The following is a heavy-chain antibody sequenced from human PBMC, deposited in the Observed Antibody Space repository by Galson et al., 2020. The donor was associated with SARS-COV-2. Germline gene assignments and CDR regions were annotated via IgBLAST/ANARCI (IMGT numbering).Heavy chain of an antibody. J-gene: IGHJ4*01. CDR3: ARDGPDYRSSYFDN. CDR1: GFMFSNYA. D-gene: IGHD6-6*01. Sequence: TGGSLRLSCAASGFMFSNYAMHWVRQAPGKGLEWVAIISYDGSTEYEDSVKGRFTISRDNSKNTVFLHLNTLRPEDTAVYYCARDGPDYRSSYFDNWCQGTLAIVSS. V-gene: IGHV3-30*04. CDR2: ISYDGSTE.